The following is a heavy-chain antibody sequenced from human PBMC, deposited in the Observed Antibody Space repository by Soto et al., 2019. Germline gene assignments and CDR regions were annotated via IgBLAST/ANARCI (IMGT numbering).Heavy chain of an antibody. Sequence: SLRLSCAASGFTFSSYAMHWVRQAPGKGLEWVAVISYDGSNKYYADSVKGRFTISRDNSKNTLYLQMNSLRAEDTAVYYCARHPQPACDSSGFHLNYWGQGTLVTVSS. J-gene: IGHJ4*02. CDR2: ISYDGSNK. D-gene: IGHD3-22*01. CDR3: ARHPQPACDSSGFHLNY. CDR1: GFTFSSYA. V-gene: IGHV3-30-3*01.